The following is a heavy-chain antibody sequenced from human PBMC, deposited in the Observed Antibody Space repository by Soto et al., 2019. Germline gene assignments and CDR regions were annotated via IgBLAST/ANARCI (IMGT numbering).Heavy chain of an antibody. CDR1: GGSISGGVHS. CDR3: AREIMPLTNDWYFDL. Sequence: QVQLQESGPGLVKPSETLSLTCTVSGGSISGGVHSWSCIRQPPGKVLEWICHIIDSGSTYYNPSLKSRLTISGDTSKNQFSLRLSSVTAADTAVYYCAREIMPLTNDWYFDLWGRGTLVTVSS. V-gene: IGHV4-30-4*01. CDR2: IIDSGST. J-gene: IGHJ2*01. D-gene: IGHD2-8*01.